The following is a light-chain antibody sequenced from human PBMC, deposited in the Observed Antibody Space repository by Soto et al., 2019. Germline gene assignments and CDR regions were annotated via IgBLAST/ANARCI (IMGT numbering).Light chain of an antibody. CDR1: QSLIYRDGNTY. CDR2: RVP. Sequence: DIVLTQSPLSLSVTLGQPASLSCRSSQSLIYRDGNTYLNWFHQRPRQPPRRLIYRVPNRNSGVPDGFSGSGSGTDFTLTISMVEGEDVGVSYCMPRTHCPELTFGGGTKVEI. CDR3: MPRTHCPELT. V-gene: IGKV2-30*01. J-gene: IGKJ4*01.